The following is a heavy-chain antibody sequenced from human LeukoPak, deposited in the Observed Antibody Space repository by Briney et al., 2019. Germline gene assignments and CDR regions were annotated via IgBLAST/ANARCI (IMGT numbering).Heavy chain of an antibody. D-gene: IGHD5-12*01. CDR1: GYTFTNYG. CDR3: ARSDLATITAGPFEY. V-gene: IGHV1-18*01. CDR2: ISGHQGNT. J-gene: IGHJ4*02. Sequence: EASVQVSCKASGYTFTNYGITWVRQAPGQGLEWMGWISGHQGNTKYAQNFQGRVTMTIDTSTSTAYMDLRSLRSDDTAIYFCARSDLATITAGPFEYWGQGTLVAVSS.